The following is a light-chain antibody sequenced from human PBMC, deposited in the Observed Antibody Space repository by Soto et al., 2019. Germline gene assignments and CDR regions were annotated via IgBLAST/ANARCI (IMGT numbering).Light chain of an antibody. J-gene: IGKJ4*02. Sequence: DIVMTQSPDSLAVSLGERATINCKSSQSVLYSSNNKNYLAWYQQKPGQPPKLLIYWAATRESGVPDRISGSGSGTDFTLTISSPQAEDVAVYYCQQYYTNALTFGGATKVGVK. CDR3: QQYYTNALT. CDR1: QSVLYSSNNKNY. V-gene: IGKV4-1*01. CDR2: WAA.